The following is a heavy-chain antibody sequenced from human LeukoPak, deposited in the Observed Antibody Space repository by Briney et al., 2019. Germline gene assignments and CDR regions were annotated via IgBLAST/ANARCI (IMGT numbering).Heavy chain of an antibody. CDR3: ARDLRSGLFSY. V-gene: IGHV3-48*03. Sequence: GGSLRLSCAASGFTVSLFEMSWVRQAPGKGLEWISYISSGVTTIHYAESEKRRFTISRYNAKNSIYLQMNSLRVEDTGVYYCARDLRSGLFSYWGQGALVIVSS. CDR2: ISSGVTTI. J-gene: IGHJ4*02. CDR1: GFTVSLFE. D-gene: IGHD5-12*01.